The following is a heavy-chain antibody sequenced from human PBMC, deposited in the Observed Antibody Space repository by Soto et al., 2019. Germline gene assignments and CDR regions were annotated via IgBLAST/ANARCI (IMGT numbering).Heavy chain of an antibody. V-gene: IGHV3-23*01. Sequence: EVQLLESGGGLVQPGGSLRLSCAASGFIFSTYAMSWVRQAPGKGLEWVSTINNRGGDTYYADSVKGRFIISRDNSKNTLYLQMNRLRADDTAIYYCAKNLVGWFDPWGQGTLVTVSS. CDR2: INNRGGDT. CDR3: AKNLVGWFDP. J-gene: IGHJ5*02. CDR1: GFIFSTYA. D-gene: IGHD2-21*01.